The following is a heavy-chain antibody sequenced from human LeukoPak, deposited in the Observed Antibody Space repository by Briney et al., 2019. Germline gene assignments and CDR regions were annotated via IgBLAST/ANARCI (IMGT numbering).Heavy chain of an antibody. CDR3: ARGGVFGFDY. CDR2: TYHSGSP. D-gene: IGHD3-3*01. CDR1: GDSISSGNW. J-gene: IGHJ4*02. V-gene: IGHV4-4*02. Sequence: SETLSLTCAVSGDSISSGNWWNWVRQSPGQGLEWIGETYHSGSPRYNPSRKSRVTISVDKSKNQFSLKMFAVTAADTALYYCARGGVFGFDYWGQGSLVTVSS.